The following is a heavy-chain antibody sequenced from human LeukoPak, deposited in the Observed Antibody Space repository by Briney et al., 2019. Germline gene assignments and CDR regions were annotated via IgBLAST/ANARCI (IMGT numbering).Heavy chain of an antibody. CDR1: GGAISSYY. V-gene: IGHV4-59*01. Sequence: SETLSLTCTVSGGAISSYYWSWIRQPPGEGLEWIGYIYYSGSTNYNPSLKSRVTISVDTSKNQFSLKLSSVTAADTAVYYCARIPSYTSFYYYYYGMDVWGQGTTVTVSS. CDR2: IYYSGST. CDR3: ARIPSYTSFYYYYYGMDV. J-gene: IGHJ6*02. D-gene: IGHD2-2*01.